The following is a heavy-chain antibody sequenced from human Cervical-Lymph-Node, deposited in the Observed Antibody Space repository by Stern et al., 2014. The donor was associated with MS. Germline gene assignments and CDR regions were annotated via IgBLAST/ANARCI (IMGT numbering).Heavy chain of an antibody. D-gene: IGHD3-10*01. CDR2: ISGGSNFI. CDR1: GFSLSSYD. CDR3: ARGNYGSGSYYNRKWFDP. Sequence: EVQLVESGGGLVKPGGSLRLSCAASGFSLSSYDMHWVRQAPGKGLEWVSSISGGSNFIYYGHSVKGRFTISRDNAKNSLYLQMNSLRAEDTAVYYCARGNYGSGSYYNRKWFDPWGQGTQVTVSS. V-gene: IGHV3-21*01. J-gene: IGHJ5*02.